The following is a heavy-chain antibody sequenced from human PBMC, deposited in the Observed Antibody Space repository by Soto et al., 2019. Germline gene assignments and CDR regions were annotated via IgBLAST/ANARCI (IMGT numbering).Heavy chain of an antibody. CDR2: IYYSGST. Sequence: PSETLSLTCTVSGGSISRYYWSWIRQPPGKGLEWIGYIYYSGSTNYNPSLKSRVTISVDTSKNQFSLKLSSVTAADTAAYYCARRYGYSFDYWGQGTLVTVSS. V-gene: IGHV4-59*08. CDR1: GGSISRYY. D-gene: IGHD1-1*01. J-gene: IGHJ4*02. CDR3: ARRYGYSFDY.